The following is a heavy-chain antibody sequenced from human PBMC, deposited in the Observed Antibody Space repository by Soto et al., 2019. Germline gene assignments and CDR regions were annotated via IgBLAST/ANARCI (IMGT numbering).Heavy chain of an antibody. CDR1: GYTFTSYY. CDR2: INPNSGVT. J-gene: IGHJ3*02. D-gene: IGHD2-15*01. CDR3: ASETGMLVAATGHDAFDI. Sequence: GASVKVSCKASGYTFTSYYMNWVRQAPGQGLECLGWINPNSGVTNYAQKFQGRVTMISDTSISTAYMELSRLRSDDTAVYYCASETGMLVAATGHDAFDIWGQGTMVTVSS. V-gene: IGHV1-2*02.